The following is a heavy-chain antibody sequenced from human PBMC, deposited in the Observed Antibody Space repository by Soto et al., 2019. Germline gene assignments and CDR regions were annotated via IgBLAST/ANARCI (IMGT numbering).Heavy chain of an antibody. CDR1: GCSISISSYY. D-gene: IGHD4-17*01. CDR3: ASSDMTTVTTDACDI. V-gene: IGHV4-39*01. J-gene: IGHJ3*02. CDR2: IYYSGST. Sequence: PSETLSLTSTVSGCSISISSYYWGWIRQPPGKGLEWIGSIYYSGSTYYNPALKSRVTISVDTSKNPFSLKLSSVTAADTPVYYCASSDMTTVTTDACDIWAQGTMVTVSS.